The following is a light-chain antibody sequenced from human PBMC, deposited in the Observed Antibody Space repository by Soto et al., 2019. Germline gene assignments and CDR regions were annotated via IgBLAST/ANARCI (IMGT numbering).Light chain of an antibody. J-gene: IGKJ5*01. CDR2: GAS. Sequence: DIQMTQSPSSLSASVGDRVTITCRASQSISSYLNWYQQKPGKAPKLLSYGASSLQSGVPSRFSGSGSGTDFTLTISSLQPEDFATYYCQQSYSTLITFGQGTRLEIK. CDR1: QSISSY. V-gene: IGKV1-39*01. CDR3: QQSYSTLIT.